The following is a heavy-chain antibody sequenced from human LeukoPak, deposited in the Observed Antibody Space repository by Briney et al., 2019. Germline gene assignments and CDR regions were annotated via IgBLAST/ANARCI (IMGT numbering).Heavy chain of an antibody. CDR3: ARTQGGYGAYYYYGMDV. V-gene: IGHV4-31*03. CDR1: GGSISSGGYY. Sequence: SETLSLTCTVSGGSISSGGYYWSWIRQHPGKGLEWIGYIYYSGSTYYNPSLKGRVTISVDTSKNQFSLKLSSVTAADTAVYYCARTQGGYGAYYYYGMDVWGQGTTVTVSS. J-gene: IGHJ6*02. CDR2: IYYSGST. D-gene: IGHD3-22*01.